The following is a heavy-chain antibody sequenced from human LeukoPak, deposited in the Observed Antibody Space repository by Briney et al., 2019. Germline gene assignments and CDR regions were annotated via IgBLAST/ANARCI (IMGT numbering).Heavy chain of an antibody. CDR1: GGSISSGGYY. Sequence: SETLSLTCTVSGGSISSGGYYWSWIRQHPGKGLEWIGYTYYSGSTYYNPSLKSRVTISVDTSKNQFSLKLSSVTAADTAMYYCARTVAATLDYWGQGTLVTVSS. J-gene: IGHJ4*02. CDR3: ARTVAATLDY. V-gene: IGHV4-31*03. CDR2: TYYSGST. D-gene: IGHD2-15*01.